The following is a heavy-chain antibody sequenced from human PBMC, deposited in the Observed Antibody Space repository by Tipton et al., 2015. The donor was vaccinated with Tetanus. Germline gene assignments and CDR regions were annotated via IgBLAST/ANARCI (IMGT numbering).Heavy chain of an antibody. Sequence: QSGPEVKKPGSSVKVSCKASGGTFSSYAISWVRQAPGQGLEWMGGIIPIFGTANYAQKFQGRVTITADESTSTAYMELSSLRSEDTAVYYCARLHSYGLAKSDAFDIWGQGTMVTVSS. CDR3: ARLHSYGLAKSDAFDI. CDR2: IIPIFGTA. D-gene: IGHD5-18*01. CDR1: GGTFSSYA. J-gene: IGHJ3*02. V-gene: IGHV1-69*01.